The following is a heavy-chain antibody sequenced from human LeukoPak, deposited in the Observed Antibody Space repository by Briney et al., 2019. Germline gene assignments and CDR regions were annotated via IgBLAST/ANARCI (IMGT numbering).Heavy chain of an antibody. CDR1: GGSISSYY. V-gene: IGHV4-4*07. D-gene: IGHD3-22*01. CDR3: ARGRIYYDSTGYLI. J-gene: IGHJ3*02. Sequence: SETLSLTCTVSGGSISSYYWSWIRQPAGKGLEWIGHIYSSGSTSYNPSPKGRVTVSLDTSKNQFSLKLSSVTAADTAVYYCARGRIYYDSTGYLIWGQGTMVTVSS. CDR2: IYSSGST.